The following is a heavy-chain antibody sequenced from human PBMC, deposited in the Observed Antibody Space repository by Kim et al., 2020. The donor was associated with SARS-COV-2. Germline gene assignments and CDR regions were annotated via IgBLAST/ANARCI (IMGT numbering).Heavy chain of an antibody. Sequence: GGSLRLSCATSGFSFGAFALSWVRQAPGGGLEWVASVNNNNNPYYADFVKGRFTVSRDYSQKTLHLQMDRLRAEDTAFYYCAKDHPSGGWPAFDSWGQGILVSVSS. CDR3: AKDHPSGGWPAFDS. J-gene: IGHJ5*01. D-gene: IGHD6-19*01. V-gene: IGHV3-23*01. CDR2: VNNNNNP. CDR1: GFSFGAFA.